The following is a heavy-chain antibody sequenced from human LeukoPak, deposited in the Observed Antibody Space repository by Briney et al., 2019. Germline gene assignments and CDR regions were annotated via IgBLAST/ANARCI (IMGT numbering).Heavy chain of an antibody. D-gene: IGHD2-15*01. J-gene: IGHJ6*03. V-gene: IGHV3-48*01. Sequence: GGSLRLSCAASGFTFSSYSMNWVRQAPGKGLEWVSYISSSSSTIYYADSVKGRFSISRDNAKKSLYLQMNSLRAEDTAMYYCARADCSGYYYYYYYMDVWGKGTTVTVSS. CDR2: ISSSSSTI. CDR1: GFTFSSYS. CDR3: ARADCSGYYYYYYYMDV.